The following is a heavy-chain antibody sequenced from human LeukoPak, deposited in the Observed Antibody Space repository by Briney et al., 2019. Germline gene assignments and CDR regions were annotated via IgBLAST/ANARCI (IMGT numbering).Heavy chain of an antibody. CDR1: GLPFSSYW. J-gene: IGHJ4*02. V-gene: IGHV3-7*04. D-gene: IGHD3-16*02. Sequence: GGSLRHSCAASGLPFSSYWMTWVRQAPGKGLEWVATIKYDGSETYYVDSVRGRFSISRDNAKNSLYLQMNSLSAEDTAVYYCARDSSLSNYWGQGTLVTVSS. CDR3: ARDSSLSNY. CDR2: IKYDGSET.